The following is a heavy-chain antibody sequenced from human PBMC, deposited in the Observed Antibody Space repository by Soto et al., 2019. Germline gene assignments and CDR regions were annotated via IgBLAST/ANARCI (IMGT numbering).Heavy chain of an antibody. D-gene: IGHD2-15*01. J-gene: IGHJ4*02. CDR3: ARSDCSGGSCYFYYFDF. CDR2: ISSSSSTI. CDR1: GFTFSTYS. Sequence: PGGSLRLSCAASGFTFSTYSMNWVRQAPGKGLEWVSYISSSSSTIFYTDSVKGRFTVSRDNAKNSLYLQMNSLRAEDTALYYCARSDCSGGSCYFYYFDFWGQGTQVTVSS. V-gene: IGHV3-48*01.